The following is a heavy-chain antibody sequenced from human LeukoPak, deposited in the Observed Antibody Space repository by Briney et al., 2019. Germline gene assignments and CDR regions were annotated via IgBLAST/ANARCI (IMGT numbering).Heavy chain of an antibody. J-gene: IGHJ4*01. CDR2: ISDSGTL. CDR3: AKVNWARYTDHDDY. V-gene: IGHV3-23*01. Sequence: GGSLRFSFAAPGIILTTNALSWFGQPPGKGLKWAAAISDSGTLDYADSVRGRFIISRDISKKMVYLQMNSLRAEDTAIYYCAKVNWARYTDHDDYWGRGTLVTVSS. D-gene: IGHD5-24*01. CDR1: GIILTTNA.